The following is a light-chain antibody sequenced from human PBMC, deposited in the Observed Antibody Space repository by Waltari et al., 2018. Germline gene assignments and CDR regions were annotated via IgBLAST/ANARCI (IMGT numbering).Light chain of an antibody. J-gene: IGLJ3*02. Sequence: QSALTQPASVSGSPGRSITISCTGSRSDVGRYDLVSWYQHHPDKAPQVIIFEDSKRPSGVFNRFSWSKSGNTASLTISGLQAEDEADYYCCSYADSRTWVFGGGTKLTVL. CDR3: CSYADSRTWV. V-gene: IGLV2-23*01. CDR1: RSDVGRYDL. CDR2: EDS.